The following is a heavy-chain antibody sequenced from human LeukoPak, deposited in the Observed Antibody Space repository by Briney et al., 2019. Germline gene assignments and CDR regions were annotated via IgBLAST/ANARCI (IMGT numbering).Heavy chain of an antibody. CDR1: GCALNSYA. CDR2: ISDRGGSK. Sequence: GGSLRLSCAASGCALNSYAMSWVRPAPGKGLEWVSAISDRGGSKYYADSVKGRFTISKDNSKNTLYLQINSLSAEDTAIYYCAKAFPHGDYAGYWGQGTLVTVSS. CDR3: AKAFPHGDYAGY. D-gene: IGHD4-17*01. V-gene: IGHV3-23*01. J-gene: IGHJ4*02.